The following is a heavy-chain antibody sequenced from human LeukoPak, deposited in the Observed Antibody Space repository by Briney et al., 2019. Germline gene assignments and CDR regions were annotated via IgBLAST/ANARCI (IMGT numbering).Heavy chain of an antibody. J-gene: IGHJ4*02. V-gene: IGHV1-2*02. CDR2: INPNSGGT. CDR3: ARDRRYDILTGSPSMDY. Sequence: ASVKVSCKASGYTFTGYYMHWVRQAPGQGLEWMGWINPNSGGTHYAQKFQGRVTMTRDTSISTAYMELSRLRSDDTAVYYCARDRRYDILTGSPSMDYWGQGTLVTVSS. CDR1: GYTFTGYY. D-gene: IGHD3-9*01.